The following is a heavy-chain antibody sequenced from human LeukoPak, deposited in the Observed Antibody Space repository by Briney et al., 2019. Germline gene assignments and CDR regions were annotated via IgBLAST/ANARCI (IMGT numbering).Heavy chain of an antibody. D-gene: IGHD1/OR15-1a*01. CDR3: AKYNGQLLEQWYYDY. CDR1: GFTFSNYA. Sequence: GGSLRLSCAAHGFTFSNYAMSLVRQTTAKGLERDSRIDKNDATTNYADSVSGRFTISRDNSKNTLHLQMSSLRAEDTAVYYCAKYNGQLLEQWYYDYWGQGTLVTVSS. J-gene: IGHJ4*02. CDR2: IDKNDATT. V-gene: IGHV3-23*01.